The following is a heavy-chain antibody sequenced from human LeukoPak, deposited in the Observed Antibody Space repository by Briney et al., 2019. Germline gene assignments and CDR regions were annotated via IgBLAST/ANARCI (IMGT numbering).Heavy chain of an antibody. CDR3: ARDSSSGWYGELGY. Sequence: GGSLRLSCAASGFTFSNYWMHWVRQAPGKGLVWVSRINSDGSSTSYADSVKGRFTISRDNAKNTLYLQMNSLRAEDTAVYYCARDSSSGWYGELGYWGQGTLVTVSS. V-gene: IGHV3-74*01. J-gene: IGHJ4*02. CDR2: INSDGSST. CDR1: GFTFSNYW. D-gene: IGHD6-19*01.